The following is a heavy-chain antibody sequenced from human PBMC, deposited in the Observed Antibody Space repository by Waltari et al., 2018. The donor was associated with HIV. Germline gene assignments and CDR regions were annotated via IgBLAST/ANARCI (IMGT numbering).Heavy chain of an antibody. CDR2: INHNGRT. CDR3: ARGTNWNTVHFYGLDV. V-gene: IGHV4-34*01. D-gene: IGHD1-1*01. CDR1: ARYLRGYA. J-gene: IGHJ6*02. Sequence: QVRLEQWAAGLLQSSGTLPLTLAPSARYLRGYAWTSIRQAPGKGLEWVGEINHNGRTKYNPSLMSRLTISVDTSKNQFSLKMMSAGAADAAIYYCARGTNWNTVHFYGLDVWGQGITVSVSS.